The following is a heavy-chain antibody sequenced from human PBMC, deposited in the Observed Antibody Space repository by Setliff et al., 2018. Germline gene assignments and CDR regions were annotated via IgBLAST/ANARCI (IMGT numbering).Heavy chain of an antibody. V-gene: IGHV3-64*02. D-gene: IGHD5-18*01. CDR3: ARGGAFSYGYPLHH. CDR1: GFTSSDHY. Sequence: PGGSLRLSCAASGFTSSDHYMDWVRQAPGMGLEFVSALSSDGSRAYYADSVKDRFFISRDNSKNTLFLQMGSLRGEDKAVYYCARGGAFSYGYPLHHWGQGTLVTVSS. J-gene: IGHJ5*02. CDR2: LSSDGSRA.